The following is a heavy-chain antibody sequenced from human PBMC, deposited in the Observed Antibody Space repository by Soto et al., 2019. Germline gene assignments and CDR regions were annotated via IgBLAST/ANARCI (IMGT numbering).Heavy chain of an antibody. Sequence: ETLSLTCTVSRGSVSSATYYWNWIRQPPGKPLEWIGYIYYSGSTNYNPSLKSRVTISVDTSKNQFSLKLSSVTAADTAVYYCARVEGSWIDYWGQGTLVTVSS. J-gene: IGHJ4*02. V-gene: IGHV4-61*01. CDR2: IYYSGST. D-gene: IGHD6-13*01. CDR3: ARVEGSWIDY. CDR1: RGSVSSATYY.